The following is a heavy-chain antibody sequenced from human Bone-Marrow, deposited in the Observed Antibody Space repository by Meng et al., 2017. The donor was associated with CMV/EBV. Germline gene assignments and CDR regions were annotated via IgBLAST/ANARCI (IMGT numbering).Heavy chain of an antibody. J-gene: IGHJ6*02. D-gene: IGHD3-10*01. Sequence: GGSLRLSCAASGFTFSSYGMHWVRQAPGKGLEWMAFIRYDGSNKYYADSVKGRFTISRNNSKNTLYLQMNSLRAEDTAVYYCAKDPTELLWFGFYGMDVWGQGTTVPVSS. CDR3: AKDPTELLWFGFYGMDV. V-gene: IGHV3-30*02. CDR1: GFTFSSYG. CDR2: IRYDGSNK.